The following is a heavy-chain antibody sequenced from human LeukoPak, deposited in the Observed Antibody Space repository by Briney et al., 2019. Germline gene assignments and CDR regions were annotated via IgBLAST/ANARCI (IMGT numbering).Heavy chain of an antibody. Sequence: PSETLSLTCTVSGGSISSSSYYWSWIRQPPGKGLEWIGNIYYSGSTYYNPSLKSRVTISVDTSKNQFSLKLSSVTAADTAVYYCARVGPGVWFDYWGQGTLVTVSS. CDR3: ARVGPGVWFDY. V-gene: IGHV4-30-4*01. D-gene: IGHD3-16*01. J-gene: IGHJ4*02. CDR2: IYYSGST. CDR1: GGSISSSSYY.